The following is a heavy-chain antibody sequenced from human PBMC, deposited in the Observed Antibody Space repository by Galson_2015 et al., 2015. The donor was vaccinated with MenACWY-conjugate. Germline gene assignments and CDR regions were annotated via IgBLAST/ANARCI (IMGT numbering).Heavy chain of an antibody. Sequence: SETLSLTCAVSGGSITTTNYWSWVRQPPGKGLEWIGEIFHSGSTNYNPSLVSRVIISVDKSKNQFSLNLNSVTAADTAVYFCARGGDTAMAYWGQGILVTVSS. CDR3: ARGGDTAMAY. J-gene: IGHJ4*02. CDR1: GGSITTTNY. CDR2: IFHSGST. D-gene: IGHD5-18*01. V-gene: IGHV4-4*02.